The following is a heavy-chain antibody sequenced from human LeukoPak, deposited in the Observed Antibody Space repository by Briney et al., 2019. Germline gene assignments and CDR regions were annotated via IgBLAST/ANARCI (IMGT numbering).Heavy chain of an antibody. CDR2: ISGSGGST. V-gene: IGHV3-23*01. Sequence: GGSLRLSCAASGFTFSDYYMSWIRQAPGKGLEWVSTISGSGGSTYYADSVKGRFTISRDNSKNTLYLQMNSLRAEDTAVYYCAKDGITGNDAFDIWGQGTMVTVSS. D-gene: IGHD1-20*01. CDR1: GFTFSDYY. CDR3: AKDGITGNDAFDI. J-gene: IGHJ3*02.